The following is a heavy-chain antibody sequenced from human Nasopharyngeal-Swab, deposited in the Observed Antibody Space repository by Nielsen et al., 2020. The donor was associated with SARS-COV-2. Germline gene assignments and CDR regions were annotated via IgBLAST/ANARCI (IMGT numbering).Heavy chain of an antibody. V-gene: IGHV5-51*01. D-gene: IGHD2-2*03. J-gene: IGHJ6*03. CDR3: ARVSTWSAWITGDYYMDV. CDR1: GYTFTSFW. CDR2: IYPGDSDT. Sequence: GESLKISCQGSGYTFTSFWIAWVRQMPGKGPEWMGMIYPGDSDTRYSPSFRGQVTISADESISTAYLQWRSLKASDTAIYYCARVSTWSAWITGDYYMDVWGKGATVTVSS.